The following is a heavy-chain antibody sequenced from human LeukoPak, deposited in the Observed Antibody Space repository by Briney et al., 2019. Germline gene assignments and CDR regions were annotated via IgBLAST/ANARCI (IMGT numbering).Heavy chain of an antibody. Sequence: PGGSLRLSCAASGFTVSSNYMSWVRQAPGKGLEWVSVIYSGGSTYYADSVKGRFTISRDNSKNTLYLQMNSLRAEDTAVYYCARDIGTGSGTYFDYWGQGTLVTVSS. V-gene: IGHV3-53*01. CDR2: IYSGGST. D-gene: IGHD6-19*01. J-gene: IGHJ4*02. CDR1: GFTVSSNY. CDR3: ARDIGTGSGTYFDY.